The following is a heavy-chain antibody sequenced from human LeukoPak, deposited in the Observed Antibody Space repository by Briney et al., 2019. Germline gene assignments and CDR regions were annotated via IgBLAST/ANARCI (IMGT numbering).Heavy chain of an antibody. D-gene: IGHD6-13*01. CDR1: GGSISSYY. CDR3: ARTGYSSCWHY. J-gene: IGHJ4*02. Sequence: SETLSLTCTVSGGSISSYYWSWIRQPPGKGLEWIGYIYYSGSTNYNPSLKSRVTISVDTSKNQFSLKLSSVTAADTAVYYCARTGYSSCWHYWGQGTLVIVSS. CDR2: IYYSGST. V-gene: IGHV4-59*01.